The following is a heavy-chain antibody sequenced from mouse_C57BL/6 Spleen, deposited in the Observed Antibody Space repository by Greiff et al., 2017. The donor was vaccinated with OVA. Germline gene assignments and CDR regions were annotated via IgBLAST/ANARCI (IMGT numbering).Heavy chain of an antibody. V-gene: IGHV1-61*01. Sequence: QVQLQQPGAELVRPGSSVKLSCKASGYTFTSYWMDWVKQRPGQGLEWIGNIYPSDSETHYNQKFKDKATLTVDKSSSTAYMQLSSLTSEDSAVYYCARDYDFYFDYWGQGTTLTVSS. J-gene: IGHJ2*01. CDR2: IYPSDSET. D-gene: IGHD2-4*01. CDR1: GYTFTSYW. CDR3: ARDYDFYFDY.